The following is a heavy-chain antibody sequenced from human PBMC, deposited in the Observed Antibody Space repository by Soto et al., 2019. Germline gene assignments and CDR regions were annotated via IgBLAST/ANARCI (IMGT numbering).Heavy chain of an antibody. CDR2: IWYDGSNK. CDR1: GFTFSSYG. Sequence: PGGSLSLSCAASGFTFSSYGMHWVRQAPGKGLEWVAVIWYDGSNKYYADSVKGRFTISRDNSKNTLYLQMNSLRAEDTAVYYCARGVRGVIIRYYYYYGMDVWGQGTTVTVSS. D-gene: IGHD3-10*01. V-gene: IGHV3-33*01. J-gene: IGHJ6*02. CDR3: ARGVRGVIIRYYYYYGMDV.